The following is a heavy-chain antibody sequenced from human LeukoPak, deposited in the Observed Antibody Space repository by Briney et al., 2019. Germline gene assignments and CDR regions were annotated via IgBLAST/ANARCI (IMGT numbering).Heavy chain of an antibody. CDR3: ASLYYYESSGYHDY. Sequence: SETLSLTCAVYGGSFSGYYWSWIRQPPGKGLEWIGEIYHSGSTNYNPSLKSRVTISVDKSKDQFSLKLSSVTAADTAVYYCASLYYYESSGYHDYWGQGTLVTVSS. CDR1: GGSFSGYY. CDR2: IYHSGST. J-gene: IGHJ4*02. D-gene: IGHD3-22*01. V-gene: IGHV4-34*01.